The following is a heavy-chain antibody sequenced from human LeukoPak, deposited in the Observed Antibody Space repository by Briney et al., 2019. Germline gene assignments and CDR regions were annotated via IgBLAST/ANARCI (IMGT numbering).Heavy chain of an antibody. J-gene: IGHJ4*02. V-gene: IGHV1-2*02. Sequence: ASVKVSCKASGYTFTGYYMHWVRQAPGQGLEWMGWINPNSGGTNYAQKFQGRVTMTRDTSSSTAYMELRRLRSDDTAVYYCARVFYYGSGSYYDYWGQGTLVTVSS. D-gene: IGHD3-10*01. CDR1: GYTFTGYY. CDR3: ARVFYYGSGSYYDY. CDR2: INPNSGGT.